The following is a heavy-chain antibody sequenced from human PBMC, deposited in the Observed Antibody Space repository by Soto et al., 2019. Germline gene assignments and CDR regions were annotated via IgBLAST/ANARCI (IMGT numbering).Heavy chain of an antibody. J-gene: IGHJ4*02. D-gene: IGHD3-22*01. Sequence: QVQLVQSGAEMKKPGSSVKVSCRASGGTFSNYAISWVRQAPGQGLEWMGGIIPIFATANYAQKFQGRVTITADESTSTAYMELRSLRSEDTAVYYCERGWGLDSSDYYYAYWGQGTLVTVSS. CDR2: IIPIFATA. V-gene: IGHV1-69*01. CDR1: GGTFSNYA. CDR3: ERGWGLDSSDYYYAY.